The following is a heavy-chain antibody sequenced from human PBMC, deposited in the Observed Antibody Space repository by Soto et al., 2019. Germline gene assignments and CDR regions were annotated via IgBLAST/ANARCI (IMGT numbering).Heavy chain of an antibody. J-gene: IGHJ6*02. V-gene: IGHV4-31*03. CDR1: GGSISSGGYY. CDR2: IYYSGST. D-gene: IGHD5-12*01. Sequence: PSETLSLTCTVSGGSISSGGYYWSWIRQHPGKGLEWIGYIYYSGSTYYNPSLKSRVTISVDTSKNQFSLKLSSVTAADTAVYYCARDPAPYSGYDYYYYGMDVCGQGTTVTVSS. CDR3: ARDPAPYSGYDYYYYGMDV.